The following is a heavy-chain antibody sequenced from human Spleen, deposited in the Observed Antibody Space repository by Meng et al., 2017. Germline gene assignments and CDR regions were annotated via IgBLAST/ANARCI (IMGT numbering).Heavy chain of an antibody. CDR2: IDTQAAHP. D-gene: IGHD2-2*01. V-gene: IGHV7-4-1*02. CDR3: TRDGYLDCSRTNCFDY. J-gene: IGHJ4*02. Sequence: VYFGSYPNTHGASLQSPGSRTGYPINKYSINCLRHALGQCLQCRGWIDTQAAHPTYAHGFTRRLAFSLDTSVSTTYLQISGLKAADTAVYYCTRDGYLDCSRTNCFDYWGQGALVTVSS. CDR1: GYPINKYS.